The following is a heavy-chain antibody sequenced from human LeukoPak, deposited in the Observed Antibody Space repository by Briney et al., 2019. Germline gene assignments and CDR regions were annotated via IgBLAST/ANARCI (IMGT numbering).Heavy chain of an antibody. Sequence: PSETLSLTCAVYGGSFSDYYWTWIRQPPGKGLEWIGEINHRGSANYNPSLKSRVTISVDTSKNQFSLKLTSVTAADTAIYYCAKGAGGFSYYNWSDPWGQGTLVTVSS. D-gene: IGHD5-18*01. CDR1: GGSFSDYY. CDR2: INHRGSA. CDR3: AKGAGGFSYYNWSDP. V-gene: IGHV4-34*01. J-gene: IGHJ5*02.